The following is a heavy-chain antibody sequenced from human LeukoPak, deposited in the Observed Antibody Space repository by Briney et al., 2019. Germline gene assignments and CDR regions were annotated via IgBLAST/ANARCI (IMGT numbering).Heavy chain of an antibody. CDR2: ISSHGSKN. CDR1: GFTFSNYG. V-gene: IGHV3-30*18. Sequence: GGTLRLSCAASGFTFSNYGMHWFRQTPGKGREWVALISSHGSKNIYADSVKGRFAISRDNSKNTVYLQMNSLRAEDTAVYYCVKGLVQTTMSYSVDYWGQGALVTVSS. CDR3: VKGLVQTTMSYSVDY. D-gene: IGHD1-1*01. J-gene: IGHJ4*02.